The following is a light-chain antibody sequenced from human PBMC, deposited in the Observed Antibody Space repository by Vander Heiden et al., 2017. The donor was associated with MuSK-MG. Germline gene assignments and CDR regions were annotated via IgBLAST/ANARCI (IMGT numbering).Light chain of an antibody. V-gene: IGKV3-15*01. CDR3: QQYNNWPPWT. CDR1: QSVSSN. CDR2: GAS. Sequence: EIMMTQSPATLSVSPGERATLSCRASQSVSSNLAWYQQKPGQAPRLLIYGASTRATGIPARFSVSGSGTEFTLTISSLQSEDFAVYYCQQYNNWPPWTFGQGTKVEIK. J-gene: IGKJ1*01.